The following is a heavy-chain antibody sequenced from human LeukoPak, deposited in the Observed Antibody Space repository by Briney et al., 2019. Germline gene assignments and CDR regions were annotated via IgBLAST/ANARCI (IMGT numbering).Heavy chain of an antibody. J-gene: IGHJ4*02. CDR2: ISGSGGDT. D-gene: IGHD3-22*01. Sequence: GGSLRLSCAASGFSFSSHVMHWVRQAPGKGLEWVSGISGSGGDTYYADSVKGRFTISRDNSKNTLNLQMNSLRAEDTALYYCAKDQNYESSGYYGGFDYWGQGTLATVSS. CDR3: AKDQNYESSGYYGGFDY. V-gene: IGHV3-23*01. CDR1: GFSFSSHV.